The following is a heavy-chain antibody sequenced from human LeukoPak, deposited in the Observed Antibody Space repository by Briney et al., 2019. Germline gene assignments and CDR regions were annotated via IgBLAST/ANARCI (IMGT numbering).Heavy chain of an antibody. CDR3: ARDQTWFGELLGWFDP. CDR2: IYTSGST. Sequence: SETLSLTCTVSGGSISSYYWSWIRQPAGKGLGWIGRIYTSGSTNYNPSLKSRVTMSVDTSKNQFSLKLSSVTAADTAVYYCARDQTWFGELLGWFDPWGQGTLVTVSS. CDR1: GGSISSYY. J-gene: IGHJ5*02. D-gene: IGHD3-10*01. V-gene: IGHV4-4*07.